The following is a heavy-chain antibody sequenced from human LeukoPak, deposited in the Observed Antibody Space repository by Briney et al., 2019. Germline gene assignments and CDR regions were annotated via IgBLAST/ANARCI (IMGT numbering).Heavy chain of an antibody. Sequence: GGSLRLSCAASGFTFSTYWMSWVRQAPGKGLEWVANIKQDGSDKFYADSMKGRFTISRDNAKNSVYLQMDSLRVEDTAVYYCTRDSRGKDVWGRGTTVTVSS. CDR1: GFTFSTYW. CDR2: IKQDGSDK. CDR3: TRDSRGKDV. J-gene: IGHJ6*02. V-gene: IGHV3-7*01.